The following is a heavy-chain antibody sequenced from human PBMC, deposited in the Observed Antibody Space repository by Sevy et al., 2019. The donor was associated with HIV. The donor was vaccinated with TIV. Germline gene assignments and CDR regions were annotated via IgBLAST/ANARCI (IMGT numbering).Heavy chain of an antibody. CDR1: GGSTSSSY. V-gene: IGHV4-59*01. Sequence: SETLSLTCTVSGGSTSSSYWTWIRQPPGKRLEWIGYMYHSGLINYNPSLKSRLTLSIDTSKNQFSLKLSAVTAADTAVYYCARMNYRGSALGSWFDPWGLGAQVTVSS. CDR3: ARMNYRGSALGSWFDP. J-gene: IGHJ5*02. CDR2: MYHSGLI. D-gene: IGHD1-26*01.